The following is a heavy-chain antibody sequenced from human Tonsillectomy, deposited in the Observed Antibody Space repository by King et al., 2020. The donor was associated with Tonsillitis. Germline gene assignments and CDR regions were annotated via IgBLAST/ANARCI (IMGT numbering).Heavy chain of an antibody. CDR1: GGTFSSYD. V-gene: IGHV1-69*12. CDR2: IIPIFGTA. Sequence: QLVQSGAEVKKPGSSVKVSCKASGGTFSSYDINWVRQAPGQGLEWMGGIIPIFGTANYAQKFQGRVTITADESTSTAYMELSSLRSEDTAVYYCARRRDAYYYDSSGYTIVGPPPHYLDYWGQGTLVTVSS. J-gene: IGHJ4*02. CDR3: ARRRDAYYYDSSGYTIVGPPPHYLDY. D-gene: IGHD3-22*01.